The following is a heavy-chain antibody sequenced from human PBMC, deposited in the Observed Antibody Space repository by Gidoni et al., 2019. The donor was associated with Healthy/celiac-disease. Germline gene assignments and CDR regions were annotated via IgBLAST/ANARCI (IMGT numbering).Heavy chain of an antibody. Sequence: QVQLQQWGAGLLKPSETLSLTCAVYGGSFSGYYWSWIRQPPGKGLEWIGEINHSGSTNYNPSLKSRVTISVDTSKNQFSLKLSSVTAADTAVYYCARGVVATIFFTTNNWFDPWGQGTLVTVSS. CDR1: GGSFSGYY. CDR2: INHSGST. D-gene: IGHD5-12*01. V-gene: IGHV4-34*01. J-gene: IGHJ5*02. CDR3: ARGVVATIFFTTNNWFDP.